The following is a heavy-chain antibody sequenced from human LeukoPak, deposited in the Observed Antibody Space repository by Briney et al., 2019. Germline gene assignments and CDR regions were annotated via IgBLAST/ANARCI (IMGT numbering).Heavy chain of an antibody. CDR1: GGSISSYY. Sequence: SETLSLTCTVSGGSISSYYWSWIRQPAGKGLEGIGRIYTSGSTHYTHPLKSRVTMSVDPSKNQFSLKLSSVTAADTAVYYCARDSRIFLYPDAFDIWGQGTMVTVSS. D-gene: IGHD2-15*01. CDR2: IYTSGST. J-gene: IGHJ3*02. V-gene: IGHV4-4*07. CDR3: ARDSRIFLYPDAFDI.